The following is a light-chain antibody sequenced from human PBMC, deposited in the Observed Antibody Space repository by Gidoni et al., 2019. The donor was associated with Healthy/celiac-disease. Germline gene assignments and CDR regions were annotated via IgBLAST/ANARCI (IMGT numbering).Light chain of an antibody. V-gene: IGKV1-5*03. J-gene: IGKJ2*01. CDR1: QSISSW. CDR2: KAS. CDR3: QQYNSFSPYT. Sequence: DIQMTQSPSTLSASVGDRVAITCRASQSISSWLAWYQQKPGKAPKPLIYKASSLESGVPSRFSGSGSGTEFTLTISSLQPDDFATYYCQQYNSFSPYTFGQXTKLEIK.